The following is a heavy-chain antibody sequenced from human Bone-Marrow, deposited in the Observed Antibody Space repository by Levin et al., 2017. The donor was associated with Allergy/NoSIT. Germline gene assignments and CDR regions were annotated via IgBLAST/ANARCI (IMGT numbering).Heavy chain of an antibody. Sequence: SVKVSCKASGYTFTSYDINWVRQATGQGLEWMGWMNPNSGNTGYAQKFQGRVTMTRNTSISTAYMELSSLRSEDTAVYYCARGPREWLATFDYWGQGTLVTVSS. CDR3: ARGPREWLATFDY. CDR2: MNPNSGNT. D-gene: IGHD6-19*01. J-gene: IGHJ4*02. V-gene: IGHV1-8*01. CDR1: GYTFTSYD.